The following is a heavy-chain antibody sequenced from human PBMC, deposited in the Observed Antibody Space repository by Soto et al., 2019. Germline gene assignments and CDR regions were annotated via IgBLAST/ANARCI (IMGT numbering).Heavy chain of an antibody. CDR2: ISSSSSTI. V-gene: IGHV3-48*04. Sequence: GGSLRLSCAASGFTFSSYSMNWVRQAPGKGLEWVSYISSSSSTIYYADAVKGRFTISRDNAKNSLYLQMNGLRAEDTAVYYCARLAPPIDYWGQGTLVTGSS. CDR1: GFTFSSYS. CDR3: ARLAPPIDY. J-gene: IGHJ4*02. D-gene: IGHD5-12*01.